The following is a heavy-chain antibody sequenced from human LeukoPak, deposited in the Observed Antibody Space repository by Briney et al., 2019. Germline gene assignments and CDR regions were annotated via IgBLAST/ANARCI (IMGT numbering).Heavy chain of an antibody. D-gene: IGHD3-3*01. V-gene: IGHV4-39*07. CDR3: ARVQGMSGYFLIDL. CDR2: IYYSGST. J-gene: IGHJ5*02. CDR1: GGSISSSSYY. Sequence: SETLSLTCTVSGGSISSSSYYWGWIRQPPGKGLEWIGSIYYSGSTYYNPSLKSRVTISVDTSKNQLSLRLNSVTAADTVVYYCARVQGMSGYFLIDLWGQGTLVTVSS.